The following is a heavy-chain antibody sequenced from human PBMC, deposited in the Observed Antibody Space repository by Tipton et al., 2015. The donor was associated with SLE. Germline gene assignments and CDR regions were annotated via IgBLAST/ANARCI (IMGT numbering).Heavy chain of an antibody. CDR3: ARLLTIFGVVN. D-gene: IGHD3-3*01. Sequence: TLSLTRTVSGGSITRSGNYWGWIRQPPGKGLEWIGSIYSSGTTYYNPSPKSRVTISVDTSKNQFSLRLSSVTAADTAVYYCARLLTIFGVVNWGQGTLVTVSS. CDR1: GGSITRSGNY. V-gene: IGHV4-39*07. J-gene: IGHJ4*02. CDR2: IYSSGTT.